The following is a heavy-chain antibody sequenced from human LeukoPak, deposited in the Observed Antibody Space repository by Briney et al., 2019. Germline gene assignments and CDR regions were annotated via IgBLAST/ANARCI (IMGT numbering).Heavy chain of an antibody. CDR1: GFTFSNYA. Sequence: GGSLRLSCAASGFTFSNYAMSWDRQAPGKGLEWVSGISGSGGSTYYADSVKGRFTISRDNSKDTLYLQMNNLRAEDTAVYYCAKVDGSGSYLDYWGQGTLVTVSS. CDR3: AKVDGSGSYLDY. V-gene: IGHV3-23*01. J-gene: IGHJ4*02. CDR2: ISGSGGST. D-gene: IGHD3-10*01.